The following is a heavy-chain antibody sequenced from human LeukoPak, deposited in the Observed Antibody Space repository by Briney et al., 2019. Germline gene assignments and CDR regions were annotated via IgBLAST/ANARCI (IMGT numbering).Heavy chain of an antibody. J-gene: IGHJ5*02. Sequence: SETLSLTCTVSGGSISSSSYYWVCIRQPPGKGLEWIGSIYYSGSTYYNPSLKSRVTISVDTSKNQFSLKLSSVTAADTAVYYCARSRPTMVQGLTTSTGWFDPWGQGTLVTVSS. CDR2: IYYSGST. V-gene: IGHV4-39*01. CDR1: GGSISSSSYY. D-gene: IGHD3-10*01. CDR3: ARSRPTMVQGLTTSTGWFDP.